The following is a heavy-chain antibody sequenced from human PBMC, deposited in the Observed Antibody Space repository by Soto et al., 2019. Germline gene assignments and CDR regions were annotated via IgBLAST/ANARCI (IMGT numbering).Heavy chain of an antibody. V-gene: IGHV3-30*09. Sequence: QVVLVESGGGVVQPGRSLRLSCAASGFVFSDYAMHWIRQAPGKGLEWLTFISFDGEDSYYADSVKGRFAISRDSSKNTLYLQMNSLRLEYTAVYYCARSEHGYNAFDYLGRGTLVTVSS. CDR3: ARSEHGYNAFDY. CDR1: GFVFSDYA. J-gene: IGHJ4*02. D-gene: IGHD5-12*01. CDR2: ISFDGEDS.